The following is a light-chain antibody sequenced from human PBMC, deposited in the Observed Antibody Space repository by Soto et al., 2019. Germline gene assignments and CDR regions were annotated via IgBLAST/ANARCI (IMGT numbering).Light chain of an antibody. CDR2: GNN. CDR1: SSNIGAGYD. V-gene: IGLV1-40*01. Sequence: QSVLTQPPSVSGAPGQRVTISCTGSSSNIGAGYDVHWYQQLPGTAPKLLVHGNNDRPSGVPDRFSASKSGTSASLAITGLQVEDEADYYCQSFDSRLSGWVFGGGTKLT. CDR3: QSFDSRLSGWV. J-gene: IGLJ2*01.